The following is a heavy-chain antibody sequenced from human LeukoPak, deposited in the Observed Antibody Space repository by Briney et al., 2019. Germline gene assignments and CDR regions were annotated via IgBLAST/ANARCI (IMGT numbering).Heavy chain of an antibody. CDR3: AKESDYYGSGSLGY. V-gene: IGHV3-23*01. CDR2: ISGSGGST. Sequence: GGSLRLSCGASGFTFSSYAMSWVRQAPGKGLEWVSAISGSGGSTYYADSVKGRFTISRDNSKNTLYLQMNSLRAEDTAVYYCAKESDYYGSGSLGYWGQGTLVTVSS. J-gene: IGHJ4*02. CDR1: GFTFSSYA. D-gene: IGHD3-10*01.